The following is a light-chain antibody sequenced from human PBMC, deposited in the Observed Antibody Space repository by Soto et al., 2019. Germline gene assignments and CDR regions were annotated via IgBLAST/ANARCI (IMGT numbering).Light chain of an antibody. V-gene: IGLV2-14*03. CDR1: SSDVGSYNY. CDR2: DVS. CDR3: NSYTSSSTYV. Sequence: QSVLTQPASVSGSPGQSIAISCTGTSSDVGSYNYVSWYQQHPGKAPKLMIYDVSNRPSGVSDRFSGSKSGNTASLTISGRKAEDEADYFCNSYTSSSTYVFGTGIKLTVL. J-gene: IGLJ1*01.